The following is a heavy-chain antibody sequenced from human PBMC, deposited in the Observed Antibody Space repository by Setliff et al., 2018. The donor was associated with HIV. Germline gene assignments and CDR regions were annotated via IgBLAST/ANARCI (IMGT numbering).Heavy chain of an antibody. D-gene: IGHD1-26*01. J-gene: IGHJ4*02. Sequence: SETLSLTCTVSGDSISSTNWWGWIRQPPGKGLEWIGYVYSTGSTNYNPSLKSRVTMSVDTSKNHFSLKLSSVTALDTAVYYCARKLPGMGYFDYWCQGTLVTVSS. CDR1: GDSISSTNW. CDR2: VYSTGST. CDR3: ARKLPGMGYFDY. V-gene: IGHV4-28*06.